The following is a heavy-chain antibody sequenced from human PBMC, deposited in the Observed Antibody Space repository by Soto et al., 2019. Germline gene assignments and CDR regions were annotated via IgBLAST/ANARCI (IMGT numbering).Heavy chain of an antibody. CDR1: GGSVDSGGYY. CDR3: AREPPRSSSGSKCLYYFYH. V-gene: IGHV4-31*03. CDR2: IYYRGST. D-gene: IGHD3-22*01. J-gene: IGHJ4*02. Sequence: QVQLQESGPGLVNPSQTLSLTCTVSGGSVDSGGYYWNWIRQYPGKGLEWLGYIYYRGSTYYTPSLKSRITISLDTSKNQFSLRLTSVTAADTAVYYCAREPPRSSSGSKCLYYFYHWGQGALVTVSS.